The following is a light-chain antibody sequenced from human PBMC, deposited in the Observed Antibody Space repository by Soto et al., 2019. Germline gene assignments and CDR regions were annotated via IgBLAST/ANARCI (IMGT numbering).Light chain of an antibody. Sequence: EIVMTQSPATLSMSPGERATLSCRASQSVKTYLAWYQQKPGQAPKLLIYAASTRATGIPARFSGSGSGTEFILTISSLQSEDFAVYYCQQFSKWPLTFGGGTKVEIK. V-gene: IGKV3-15*01. CDR1: QSVKTY. CDR3: QQFSKWPLT. CDR2: AAS. J-gene: IGKJ4*01.